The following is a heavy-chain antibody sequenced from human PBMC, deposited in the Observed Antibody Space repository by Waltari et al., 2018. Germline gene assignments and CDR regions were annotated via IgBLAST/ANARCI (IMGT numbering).Heavy chain of an antibody. D-gene: IGHD6-19*01. CDR1: GFSLTPSGSG. CDR3: GNDGFGSGWYSIDY. Sequence: QITLKESGPTLVKPTQTLTLTCPFSGFSLTPSGSGVGWIRQPPGKAMEWLALIYWNDDKRYNPSLKSRLTITKDTSKNQVVLTMTNMDPVDTATYYCGNDGFGSGWYSIDYWGQGTLVTVSS. J-gene: IGHJ4*02. CDR2: IYWNDDK. V-gene: IGHV2-5*01.